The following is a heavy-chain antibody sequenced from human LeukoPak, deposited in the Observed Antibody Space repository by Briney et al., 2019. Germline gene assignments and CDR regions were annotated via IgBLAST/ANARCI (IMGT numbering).Heavy chain of an antibody. J-gene: IGHJ4*02. CDR3: ARAKGPTSAFDY. CDR1: GFTVSSNY. V-gene: IGHV3-53*01. Sequence: XGSLXXXXAASGFTVSSNYMSWVRQAPGKGLEWVSVIYSGGSTYYADSVKGRFTISRDNAKNSLYLQMNSLRAEDTAVYYCARAKGPTSAFDYWGQGTLVTVSS. D-gene: IGHD2-2*01. CDR2: IYSGGST.